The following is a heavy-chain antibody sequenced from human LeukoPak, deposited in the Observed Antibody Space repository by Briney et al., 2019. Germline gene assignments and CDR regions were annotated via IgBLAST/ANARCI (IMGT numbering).Heavy chain of an antibody. CDR2: INPNSGGT. CDR1: GYTFTGYY. D-gene: IGHD6-6*01. CDR3: ARDRTSSSSVTGKIYYYYYGMDV. V-gene: IGHV1-2*04. J-gene: IGHJ6*02. Sequence: ASVKVSCKASGYTFTGYYMQWVRQAPGQGLEWMGWINPNSGGTNYAQKFQGWVTMTRDTSISTAYMELSRLRSDDTAVYYCARDRTSSSSVTGKIYYYYYGMDVWGQGTTVTVSS.